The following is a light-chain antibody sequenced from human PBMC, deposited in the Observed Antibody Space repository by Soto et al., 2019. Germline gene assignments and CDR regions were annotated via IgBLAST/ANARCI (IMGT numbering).Light chain of an antibody. J-gene: IGLJ3*02. CDR2: EGN. CDR3: CSFGGDSTWV. V-gene: IGLV2-23*01. Sequence: QSALTQAASVSGSPGQSITISCPGSSSDVGTYKFVSWYQQLPGKAPKLIIYEGNKRPSGISSRFSGSKSGNTASLTISGLQAEDEADYYCCSFGGDSTWVFGGGTKLTVL. CDR1: SSDVGTYKF.